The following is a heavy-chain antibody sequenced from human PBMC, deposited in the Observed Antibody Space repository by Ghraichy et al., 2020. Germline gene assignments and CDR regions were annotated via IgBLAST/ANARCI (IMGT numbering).Heavy chain of an antibody. Sequence: GGSLRLSCAASGFTFSDHYMDWVRQAPGKGLEWVARIRKKANSYTTEYAASVNGRFTISRDDSKSSLYLQMNSLKTEDTAVYYCIRVAIALDPYDWWGQGTLVTVSS. CDR3: IRVAIALDPYDW. V-gene: IGHV3-72*01. D-gene: IGHD1-1*01. J-gene: IGHJ4*02. CDR1: GFTFSDHY. CDR2: IRKKANSYTT.